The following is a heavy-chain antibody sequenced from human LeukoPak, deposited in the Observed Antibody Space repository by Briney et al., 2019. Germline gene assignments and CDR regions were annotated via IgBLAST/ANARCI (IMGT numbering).Heavy chain of an antibody. J-gene: IGHJ4*02. V-gene: IGHV5-51*01. CDR1: GYSFSTYW. D-gene: IGHD3-9*01. CDR3: ARQDILTGYSYFDY. Sequence: GESLKISCKGSGYSFSTYWVGWVRQMPGKGLEWMGILYPGDSDTRYSPSFQGQVTISADKSISTAYLQWSSLKASDTAMYYCARQDILTGYSYFDYWGQGTLVTVSS. CDR2: LYPGDSDT.